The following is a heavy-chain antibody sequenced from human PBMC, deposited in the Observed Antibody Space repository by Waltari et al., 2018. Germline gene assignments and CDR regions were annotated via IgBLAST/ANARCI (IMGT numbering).Heavy chain of an antibody. V-gene: IGHV4-59*01. Sequence: QVQLQESGPGLVKPSETLSLTCTVSGGSISSYYWSWIRQPPGKGLEWIGYIYYSGSTNYNPSLKSLVTISVDTSKNQFSPKLSSVTASDTAVYYCARGATIFGVVKYYYMDVWGKGTTVTVSS. D-gene: IGHD3-3*01. J-gene: IGHJ6*03. CDR2: IYYSGST. CDR1: GGSISSYY. CDR3: ARGATIFGVVKYYYMDV.